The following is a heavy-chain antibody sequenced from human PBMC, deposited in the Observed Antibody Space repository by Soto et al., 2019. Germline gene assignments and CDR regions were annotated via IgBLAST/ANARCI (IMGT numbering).Heavy chain of an antibody. Sequence: SGPTLVNPTQTLTLTCTFSGFSLSTSGMRVSWIRQPPGKALEWLARIDWDDDKFHSTSLKTRLTISKDTSKNQVVLTMTNMDPVDTATYYCARMGGSGKNGMDVWGQGTTVTVSS. J-gene: IGHJ6*02. CDR1: GFSLSTSGMR. CDR2: IDWDDDK. V-gene: IGHV2-70*04. CDR3: ARMGGSGKNGMDV. D-gene: IGHD3-10*01.